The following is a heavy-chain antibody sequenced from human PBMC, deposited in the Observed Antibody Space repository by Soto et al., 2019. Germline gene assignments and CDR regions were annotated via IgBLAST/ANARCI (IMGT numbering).Heavy chain of an antibody. CDR2: INAGNGNT. CDR3: ARDRIQQQLVLVYFDY. Sequence: ASLKVSCKASGYTFTSYAMHWVLQAPGQRLEWMGWINAGNGNTKYSQKFQGRVTITRDTSASTAYMELSSLRSEDTAVYYCARDRIQQQLVLVYFDYWGQGXLVTVYS. D-gene: IGHD6-13*01. V-gene: IGHV1-3*01. J-gene: IGHJ4*02. CDR1: GYTFTSYA.